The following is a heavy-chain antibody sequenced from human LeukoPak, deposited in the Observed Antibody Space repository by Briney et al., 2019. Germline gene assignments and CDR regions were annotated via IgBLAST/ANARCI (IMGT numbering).Heavy chain of an antibody. CDR2: INPNSGGT. Sequence: ASVKVSCKASGYTFTGYYMHWVRQAPGQGLEWMGWINPNSGGTNYAQKFQGRVTMTRDTSISTAYMELSSLRSEDTAVYYCAADLGGYSSFDYWGQGTLVTVSS. J-gene: IGHJ4*02. V-gene: IGHV1-2*02. D-gene: IGHD4-23*01. CDR1: GYTFTGYY. CDR3: AADLGGYSSFDY.